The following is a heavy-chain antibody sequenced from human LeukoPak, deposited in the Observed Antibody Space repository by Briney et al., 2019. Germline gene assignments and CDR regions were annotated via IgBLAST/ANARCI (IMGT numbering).Heavy chain of an antibody. V-gene: IGHV1-18*01. Sequence: GASVKVSCKASGYTFTSYGISWVRQAPGQGLEWMGWISAYNGNTNYAQKLQGRVTMTTDTSTSTAYMELRSLRSDDTAVYYCARGHYDFWSGYTQGHWFDPWGQGTLVTVSS. D-gene: IGHD3-3*01. CDR1: GYTFTSYG. J-gene: IGHJ5*02. CDR2: ISAYNGNT. CDR3: ARGHYDFWSGYTQGHWFDP.